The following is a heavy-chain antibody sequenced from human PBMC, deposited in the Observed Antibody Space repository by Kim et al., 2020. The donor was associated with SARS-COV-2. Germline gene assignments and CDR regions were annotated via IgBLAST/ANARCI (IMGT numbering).Heavy chain of an antibody. CDR3: VKRGNSGWYFFEH. CDR1: GFTFDNYV. Sequence: LSLTCAASGFTFDNYVMNWVRQAPGEGLEWVSAISGSGRDTYTADSVRGRFTISRDNSKNTVYLQMNSLRAQDTAVYFCVKRGNSGWYFFEHWGQGTLVTVSS. J-gene: IGHJ4*02. D-gene: IGHD6-19*01. V-gene: IGHV3-23*01. CDR2: ISGSGRDT.